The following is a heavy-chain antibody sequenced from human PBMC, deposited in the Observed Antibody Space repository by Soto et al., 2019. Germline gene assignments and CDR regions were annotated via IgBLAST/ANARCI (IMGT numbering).Heavy chain of an antibody. V-gene: IGHV4-31*03. J-gene: IGHJ4*02. CDR2: IYYSGST. CDR3: ARAETTYYDFWSGYSYYCDD. CDR1: GGSISSGGYY. Sequence: SETLSLTCTVSGGSISSGGYYWSWIRQHPGKGLEWIGYIYYSGSTYYNPSLKSRVTISVDTSKNQFSLKLSSVTAADTAVYYCARAETTYYDFWSGYSYYCDDWGQGTLVTVSS. D-gene: IGHD3-3*01.